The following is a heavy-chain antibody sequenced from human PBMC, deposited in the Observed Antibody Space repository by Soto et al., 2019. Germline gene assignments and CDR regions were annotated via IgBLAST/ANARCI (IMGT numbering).Heavy chain of an antibody. Sequence: EVQLVESGGGLVQPRGSLRLSCVVSGLTFSNYWMSWVRQAPGKGLEWVANINQDGSESYYVDSVKGRFTISRDNAKNSLYLQMTSLRAEDTAVYYCARPARECSSPGCANWGQGTLVTVSS. D-gene: IGHD2-2*01. CDR3: ARPARECSSPGCAN. J-gene: IGHJ4*02. CDR2: INQDGSES. V-gene: IGHV3-7*01. CDR1: GLTFSNYW.